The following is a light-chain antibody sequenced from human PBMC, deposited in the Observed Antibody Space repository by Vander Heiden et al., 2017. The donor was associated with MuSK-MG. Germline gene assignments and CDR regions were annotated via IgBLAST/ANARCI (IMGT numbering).Light chain of an antibody. J-gene: IGKJ5*01. CDR2: YAS. Sequence: AIRMTQSPFSLSASVGDRVTITCWASQGISSYLAWYQQKPAKAPKLFIYYASSLQSGVPSRFSGSGYGTDYTLTISSLQPEDFATYYCQQYDSNPRITFGQGTRLEIK. CDR3: QQYDSNPRIT. V-gene: IGKV1D-43*01. CDR1: QGISSY.